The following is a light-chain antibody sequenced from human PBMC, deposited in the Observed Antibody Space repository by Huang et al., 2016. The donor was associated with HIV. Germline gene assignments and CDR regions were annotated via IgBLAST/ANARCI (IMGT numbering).Light chain of an antibody. CDR1: QSVSRY. Sequence: EIVLTQSPATLSLSPGERATLTCRASQSVSRYLAWYQQKPGQAPRLLIYDTSNRATGVPARCSGGGAGTDFTLTVSSLEPEDFAVYYCHQRSSWFSFGQGTRVEIK. J-gene: IGKJ2*03. CDR3: HQRSSWFS. CDR2: DTS. V-gene: IGKV3-11*01.